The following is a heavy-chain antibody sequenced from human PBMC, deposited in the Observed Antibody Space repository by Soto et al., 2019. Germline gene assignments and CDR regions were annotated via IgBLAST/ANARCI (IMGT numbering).Heavy chain of an antibody. D-gene: IGHD3-10*01. J-gene: IGHJ4*02. Sequence: QVQLVQSGAEVKKPGSSVKVSCKASGGTFSSYAISWVRQAPGQGLEWMGGIIPIFGTANYAQKFQGRVTITADESTSXVYRELSSLRSEDTAVYYCATSPYYYGSGSYLPFDYWGQGTLVTVSS. CDR1: GGTFSSYA. CDR3: ATSPYYYGSGSYLPFDY. V-gene: IGHV1-69*12. CDR2: IIPIFGTA.